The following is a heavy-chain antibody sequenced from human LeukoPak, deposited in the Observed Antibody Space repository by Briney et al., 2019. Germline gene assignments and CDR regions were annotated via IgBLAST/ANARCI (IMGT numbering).Heavy chain of an antibody. D-gene: IGHD6-19*01. CDR2: ISSSGSTI. V-gene: IGHV3-48*03. Sequence: GGSLRLSCAASGFTFSSYEMNWVRQAPGKRLEWVSYISSSGSTIYYADSVKGRFTISRDNAKNSLYLQMNSLRAEDTAVYYCASLTSGLFDYWGQGTLVTVSS. CDR3: ASLTSGLFDY. J-gene: IGHJ4*02. CDR1: GFTFSSYE.